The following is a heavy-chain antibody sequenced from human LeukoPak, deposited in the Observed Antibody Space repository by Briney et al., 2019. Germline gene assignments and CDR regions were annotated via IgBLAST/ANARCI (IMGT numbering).Heavy chain of an antibody. CDR2: INHSGST. CDR1: GGSFSGYY. CDR3: ARGGGYDTSGNYRDY. V-gene: IGHV4-34*01. Sequence: SETLSLTCAVYGGSFSGYYWSWIRQPPGKGLEWIGEINHSGSTNYNPSLKSRVTISVDTSKNQFSLKLRSVTAADTAVYYCARGGGYDTSGNYRDYWGQGTLVTVSS. J-gene: IGHJ4*02. D-gene: IGHD3-22*01.